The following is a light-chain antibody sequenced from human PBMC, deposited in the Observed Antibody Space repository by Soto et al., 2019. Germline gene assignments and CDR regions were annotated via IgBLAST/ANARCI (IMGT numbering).Light chain of an antibody. V-gene: IGKV1-5*03. Sequence: DIQMTQSPSTLSASXXXXXRXTXLASETINRWLAWYQQKPGKAPKLRIYKASDLESGVPSRFSGSGSGTEFSLTVSALQPDDVATYYCQQYNSCPYTFGQGAK. CDR3: QQYNSCPYT. CDR2: KAS. J-gene: IGKJ2*01. CDR1: ETINRW.